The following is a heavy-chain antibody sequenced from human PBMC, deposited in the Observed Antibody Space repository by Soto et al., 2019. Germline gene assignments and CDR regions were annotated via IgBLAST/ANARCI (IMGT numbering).Heavy chain of an antibody. CDR1: GGTFSIYA. V-gene: IGHV1-69*13. J-gene: IGHJ3*02. Sequence: SVKVSCKASGGTFSIYAISWVRQAPGQGLEWMGGIIPIFGTANYAQKFQGRVTITADECTSTAYMELSSLRSEDTAVYYCARDISTTIPTHNDAFDIWGQGTMVTVSS. CDR3: ARDISTTIPTHNDAFDI. D-gene: IGHD4-4*01. CDR2: IIPIFGTA.